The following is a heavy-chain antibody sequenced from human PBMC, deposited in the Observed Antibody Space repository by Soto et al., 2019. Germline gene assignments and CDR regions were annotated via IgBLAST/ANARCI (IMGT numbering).Heavy chain of an antibody. CDR2: IKSKTDGGTT. Sequence: GGSLRLSCAASGFTFSNAWMSWVRQAPGKGLEWVGRIKSKTDGGTTDYAAPVKGRFTISRDDSKNTLYLQMNSLKTEDTAVYYCTTEVYYYDSSGYYEYFQHWGQGTLVTVSS. D-gene: IGHD3-22*01. V-gene: IGHV3-15*01. CDR1: GFTFSNAW. J-gene: IGHJ1*01. CDR3: TTEVYYYDSSGYYEYFQH.